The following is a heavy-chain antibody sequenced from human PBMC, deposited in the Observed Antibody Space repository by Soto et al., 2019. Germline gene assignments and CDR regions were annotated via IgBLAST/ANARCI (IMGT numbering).Heavy chain of an antibody. D-gene: IGHD7-27*01. Sequence: GGSLRLSCAASGFTFSSYSMNWVRQAPGKGLEWVSYISSSSSTIYYADSVKGRFTISRDNAKNSLYLQMNSLRVEDTALYYCARDGEGFDPWGQGTLVTVSS. J-gene: IGHJ5*02. CDR3: ARDGEGFDP. CDR1: GFTFSSYS. CDR2: ISSSSSTI. V-gene: IGHV3-48*04.